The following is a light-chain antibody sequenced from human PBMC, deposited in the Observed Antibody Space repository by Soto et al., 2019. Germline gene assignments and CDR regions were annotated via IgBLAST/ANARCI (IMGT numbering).Light chain of an antibody. Sequence: QMTXXPSSLSASVGDRVTITCRASQGIXXDLGWYQQKPGKAPKRLIYAASSLXXXXXXXXXXXXXXXXXXXXISSLQPEDFATYYCLQHNSYPPAFGQGTKVXXK. V-gene: IGKV1-17*01. CDR1: QGIXXD. CDR3: LQHNSYPPA. J-gene: IGKJ1*01. CDR2: AAS.